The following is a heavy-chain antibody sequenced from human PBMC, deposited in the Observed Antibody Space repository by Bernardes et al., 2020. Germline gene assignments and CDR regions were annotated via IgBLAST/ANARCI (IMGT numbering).Heavy chain of an antibody. D-gene: IGHD4-17*01. CDR1: GFTFSSYE. CDR3: VREQKTTVTSKFDY. V-gene: IGHV3-48*03. J-gene: IGHJ4*02. CDR2: ISSSGSTI. Sequence: GGSLRLSCAASGFTFSSYEMNWVRQAPGKGLEWVSYISSSGSTIYYADSVKGRFTISRDNAKNSLYLQMNSLRAEDTAVYYCVREQKTTVTSKFDYWGQGTLVTVSS.